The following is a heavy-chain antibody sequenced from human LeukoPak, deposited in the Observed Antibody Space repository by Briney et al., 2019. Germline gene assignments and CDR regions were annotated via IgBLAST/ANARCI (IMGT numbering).Heavy chain of an antibody. V-gene: IGHV4-34*01. D-gene: IGHD2-2*01. CDR1: GGSFSGYY. Sequence: SETLSLTCAVYGGSFSGYYWSWIRQPPGKGLEWIGEINHSGSTNYNPSLKSRVTISVDTSKNQFSLELSSVTAADTAVYYRARGYCSSTSCQDYGDYFDYWGQGTLVTVSS. CDR2: INHSGST. J-gene: IGHJ4*02. CDR3: ARGYCSSTSCQDYGDYFDY.